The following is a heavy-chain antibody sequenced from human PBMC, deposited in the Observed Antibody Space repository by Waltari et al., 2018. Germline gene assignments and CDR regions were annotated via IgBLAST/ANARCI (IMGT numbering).Heavy chain of an antibody. CDR3: ATMGPSKTFDL. CDR2: IIPILGIA. V-gene: IGHV1-69*09. CDR1: GGTFSSYA. Sequence: QVQLVQSGAEVKKPGSSVKVSCKASGGTFSSYAISWVRQAPGQGLEWMGRIIPILGIANYAQKFQGRVTITADKSTSTAYMELSSLRSEDTAVYYCATMGPSKTFDLWGRGTLVTVSS. J-gene: IGHJ2*01.